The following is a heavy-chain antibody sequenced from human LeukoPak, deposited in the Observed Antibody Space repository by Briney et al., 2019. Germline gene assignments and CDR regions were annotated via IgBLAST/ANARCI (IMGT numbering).Heavy chain of an antibody. D-gene: IGHD6-19*01. CDR2: MNPNSGNT. CDR1: GYTFTSYD. J-gene: IGHJ4*02. CDR3: ALGPVDGRGLIDY. V-gene: IGHV1-8*01. Sequence: ASVKVSCKASGYTFTSYDINWVRQATGQGLEWMGWMNPNSGNTGYAQKFQGRATMTRNTSISTAYMELSSLRSEDTAVYYCALGPVDGRGLIDYWGQGTLVTVSS.